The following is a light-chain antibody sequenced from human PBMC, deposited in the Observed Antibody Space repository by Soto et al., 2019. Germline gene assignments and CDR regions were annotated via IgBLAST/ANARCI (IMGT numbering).Light chain of an antibody. V-gene: IGKV1-39*01. J-gene: IGKJ1*01. Sequence: DIQVTQSPSSLSASVGDRVTITCRASQTIIGYLNWYQQKQGKXPRXLINAASNLQSGVPSRFRGSGSETDLTITITSLQPEDCETYYCQQSYTTPRTFGQGTKVDIK. CDR3: QQSYTTPRT. CDR1: QTIIGY. CDR2: AAS.